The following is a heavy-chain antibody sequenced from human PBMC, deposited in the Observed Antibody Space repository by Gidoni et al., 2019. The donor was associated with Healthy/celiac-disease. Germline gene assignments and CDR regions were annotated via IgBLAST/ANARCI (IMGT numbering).Heavy chain of an antibody. D-gene: IGHD1-7*01. J-gene: IGHJ6*02. Sequence: QVQLQQWGAGLLKPSETLSLTCAVYGGSFSGSYLSWIRQPPGKGLEWIGEINHSGSTNYNPSLKIRVTISVDTSKNQFSLKLSSVTAADTAVYYCARGRKNNWNYLAYYYYGMDVWGQGTTVTVSS. V-gene: IGHV4-34*01. CDR3: ARGRKNNWNYLAYYYYGMDV. CDR1: GGSFSGSY. CDR2: INHSGST.